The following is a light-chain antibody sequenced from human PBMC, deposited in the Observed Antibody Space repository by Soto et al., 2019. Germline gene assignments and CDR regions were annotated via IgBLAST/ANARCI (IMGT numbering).Light chain of an antibody. CDR1: QSVSNY. CDR2: EAS. Sequence: EIVLTQTPATLSVSPGDRVTLSCRASQSVSNYLTWYQQKPGQAPRLLIYEASKRATGIPARFSGSGSGTDFTLTISSLENEDFAVYFCQQYSRWPRETFGPGTKVDIK. CDR3: QQYSRWPRET. J-gene: IGKJ3*01. V-gene: IGKV3-11*01.